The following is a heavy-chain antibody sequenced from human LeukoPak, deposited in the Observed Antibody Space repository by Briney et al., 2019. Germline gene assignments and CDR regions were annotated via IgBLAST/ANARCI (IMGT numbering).Heavy chain of an antibody. CDR3: ARLKFMTTVVTPLR. V-gene: IGHV4-39*01. CDR2: IYYSGST. D-gene: IGHD4-17*01. CDR1: GGSISSSSYY. J-gene: IGHJ4*02. Sequence: PSETLSLTCTVSGGSISSSSYYWGWIRQPPGKGLEWIGSIYYSGSTYHNPSLKSRVTISVDTSKNQFSLKLSSVTAADTAVYYCARLKFMTTVVTPLRWGQGTLVTVSS.